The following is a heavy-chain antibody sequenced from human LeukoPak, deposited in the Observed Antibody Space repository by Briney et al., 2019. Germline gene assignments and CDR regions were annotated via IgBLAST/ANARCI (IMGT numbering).Heavy chain of an antibody. V-gene: IGHV3-23*01. D-gene: IGHD6-13*01. J-gene: IGHJ4*02. CDR2: ISGSGDST. CDR1: GFTFSSYA. CDR3: AKDRIDPGIADYFDY. Sequence: GGSLRLSCAASGFTFSSYAMSWVRQAPGKGLEWVSAISGSGDSTYYADSVKGRFTISRDNSKNTLYLQMNSLRAEDTAVYYCAKDRIDPGIADYFDYWGQGTLVTVSS.